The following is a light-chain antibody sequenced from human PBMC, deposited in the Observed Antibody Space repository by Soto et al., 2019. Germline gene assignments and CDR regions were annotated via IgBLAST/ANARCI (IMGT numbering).Light chain of an antibody. J-gene: IGLJ2*01. CDR3: SSYTSSSIYVV. CDR1: SSDVGGYNY. V-gene: IGLV2-14*01. Sequence: QSALTQPASVSGSPGQSITISCTGTSSDVGGYNYVSWYQQHPGKAPKLMIYDVSNRPSGVSNRFSGSKSGNTASLTISGLKAEDEAYYYCSSYTSSSIYVVFGGGTKLTVL. CDR2: DVS.